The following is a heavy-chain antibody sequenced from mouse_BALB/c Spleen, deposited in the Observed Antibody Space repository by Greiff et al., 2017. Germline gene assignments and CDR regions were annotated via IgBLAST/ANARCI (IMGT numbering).Heavy chain of an antibody. CDR2: INPYNDGT. D-gene: IGHD2-1*01. CDR1: GYTFTSYV. CDR3: AVYGNYDAMDY. J-gene: IGHJ4*01. V-gene: IGHV1-14*01. Sequence: EVQLQQSGPELVKPGASVKMSCTASGYTFTSYVMHWVQQKPGQGLEWIGYINPYNDGTKYNEKFKGKATLTSDKSSSTAYMELSSLTSEDSAVYYCAVYGNYDAMDYWGQGTSVTVSS.